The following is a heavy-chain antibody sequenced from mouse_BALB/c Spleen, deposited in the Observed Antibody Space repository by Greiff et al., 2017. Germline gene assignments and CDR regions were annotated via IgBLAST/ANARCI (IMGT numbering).Heavy chain of an antibody. J-gene: IGHJ3*01. V-gene: IGHV5-17*02. CDR3: ARAYYGNPAWFAY. Sequence: EVQLVESGGGLLQPGGSRKLSCAASGFTFSSFGMHWVRQAPEKGLEWVAYISSGSSTIYYADTVKGRFTISRDNPKNTLFLQMTSLRSEDTAMYYCARAYYGNPAWFAYWGQGTLVTVSA. CDR1: GFTFSSFG. D-gene: IGHD2-10*01. CDR2: ISSGSSTI.